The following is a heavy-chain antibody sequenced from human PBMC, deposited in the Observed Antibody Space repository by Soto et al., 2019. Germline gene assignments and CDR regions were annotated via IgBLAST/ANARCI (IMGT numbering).Heavy chain of an antibody. D-gene: IGHD4-17*01. Sequence: GGSLRLSCVASGFTLSSYHMDWVRQAPGKGLEWISYIHASSISNIYYADSVKGRFTISRDNAKNSLYLQMDSLRAEDAAVYYCARDGTTGTANYHYAMDVWGQGTTVTVSS. J-gene: IGHJ6*02. CDR3: ARDGTTGTANYHYAMDV. CDR1: GFTLSSYH. V-gene: IGHV3-48*03. CDR2: IHASSISNI.